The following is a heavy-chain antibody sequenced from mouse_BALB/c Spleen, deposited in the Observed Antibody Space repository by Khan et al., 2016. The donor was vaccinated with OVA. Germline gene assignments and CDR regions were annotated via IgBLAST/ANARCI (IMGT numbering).Heavy chain of an antibody. CDR3: ARSGYGSFAY. CDR1: GYTFTDYS. CDR2: IFPNTGDT. J-gene: IGHJ3*01. V-gene: IGHV1S29*02. D-gene: IGHD1-2*01. Sequence: EVQLQESGPEVVKPGASVKMSCRASGYTFTDYSLDWVQQSHGQSLEWIGYIFPNTGDTVYNQKFKTKATLTVNISSSTAHMELRRLTSAASAVSYCARSGYGSFAYWGQGTLVTVSA.